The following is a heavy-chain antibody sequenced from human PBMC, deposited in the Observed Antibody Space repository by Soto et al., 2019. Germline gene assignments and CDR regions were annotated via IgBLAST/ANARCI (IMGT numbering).Heavy chain of an antibody. V-gene: IGHV3-30*18. D-gene: IGHD3-10*01. CDR2: ISYDGSNK. J-gene: IGHJ1*01. CDR1: GFTFSSYG. Sequence: GGSLRLSCAASGFTFSSYGMHWVRQAPGKGLEWVAVISYDGSNKYYADSVKGRFTISRDNSKNTLYLQMNSLRAEDTAVYYCAKESPTGSYSYKEYFQHWGQGTLVTVSS. CDR3: AKESPTGSYSYKEYFQH.